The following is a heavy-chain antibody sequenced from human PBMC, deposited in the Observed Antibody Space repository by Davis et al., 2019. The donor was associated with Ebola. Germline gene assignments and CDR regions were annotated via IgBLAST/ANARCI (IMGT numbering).Heavy chain of an antibody. CDR1: GFTFDTYW. J-gene: IGHJ4*02. CDR3: TKTISATPGDY. CDR2: IKQDGSKK. D-gene: IGHD4/OR15-4a*01. V-gene: IGHV3-7*01. Sequence: GESLKISCAASGFTFDTYWMSWVRQAPGKGLEWVANIKQDGSKKYYVDSVKGRFTISRDNAKNSLFLQMNSLRVEDTAVYYCTKTISATPGDYWGQGTLVTVSS.